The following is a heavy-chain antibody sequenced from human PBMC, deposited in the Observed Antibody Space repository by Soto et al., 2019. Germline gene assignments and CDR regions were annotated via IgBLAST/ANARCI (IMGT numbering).Heavy chain of an antibody. D-gene: IGHD6-6*01. CDR1: GFIFDDYA. Sequence: GGSLRLSCEASGFIFDDYAMYWVRQAPGKGLEWVSGISWNSNSIVYADSVKGRFTISRDNAKTSPYLQMNSLKPEDTALYYGANSLSIESRPFDRWGQRTLVTRSP. J-gene: IGHJ5*02. V-gene: IGHV3-9*01. CDR3: ANSLSIESRPFDR. CDR2: ISWNSNSI.